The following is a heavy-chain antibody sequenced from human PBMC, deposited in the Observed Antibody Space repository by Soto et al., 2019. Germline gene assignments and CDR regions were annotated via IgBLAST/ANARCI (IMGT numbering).Heavy chain of an antibody. CDR1: RFTFSTSE. CDR3: ARWEVYTGLDR. CDR2: ISSSGDAT. Sequence: RRLSCAASRFTFSTSEMSWVRQAPRKALEWISDISSSGDATYYADSVKGRFSISSDTANHSLFVKMNSLRVADTAVYYCARWEVYTGLDRWGQETMVTV. D-gene: IGHD6-6*01. V-gene: IGHV3-48*03. J-gene: IGHJ4*02.